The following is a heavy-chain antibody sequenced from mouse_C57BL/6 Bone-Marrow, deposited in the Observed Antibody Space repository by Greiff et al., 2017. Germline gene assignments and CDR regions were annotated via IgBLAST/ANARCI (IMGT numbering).Heavy chain of an antibody. CDR2: IDPENGDT. Sequence: EVKLQESGAELVRPGASVKLSCTASGFNIKDDYMHWVKQRPEQGLEWIGWIDPENGDTEYASKFQGKATITADTSSNTAYLQLSSLTSEDTAVYYCTGVLLRYWFAYWGRGTLVTVSA. CDR1: GFNIKDDY. CDR3: TGVLLRYWFAY. V-gene: IGHV14-4*01. D-gene: IGHD1-1*01. J-gene: IGHJ3*01.